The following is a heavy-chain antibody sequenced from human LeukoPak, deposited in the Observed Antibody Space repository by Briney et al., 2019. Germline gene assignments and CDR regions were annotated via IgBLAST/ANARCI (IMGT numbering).Heavy chain of an antibody. CDR3: ARDPIGPYSTSSYGMVV. CDR1: GGSISSGGYY. CDR2: IYYSGST. V-gene: IGHV4-31*03. D-gene: IGHD2-2*01. J-gene: IGHJ6*02. Sequence: SETLSLTCTVSGGSISSGGYYWSWIRQHPGKGLEWIGYIYYSGSTYYNPSLKSRVTISVDTSKNQFSLKLSSVTAADTAVYSCARDPIGPYSTSSYGMVVWGQGTTVTVSS.